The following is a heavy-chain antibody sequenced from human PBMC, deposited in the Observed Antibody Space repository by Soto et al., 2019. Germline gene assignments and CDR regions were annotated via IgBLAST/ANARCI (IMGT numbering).Heavy chain of an antibody. V-gene: IGHV3-23*01. Sequence: ESGGGLVQPGGSLRLSCAASGFTFSSYAMSWVRQAPGKGLEWVSTISGSGGTTYYADSVKGRFTISRDNSKNTLYLQMNSLRVEDTAVYYCAKDRYDSSGYFFNDYWGQGTLVTVSS. D-gene: IGHD3-22*01. CDR3: AKDRYDSSGYFFNDY. J-gene: IGHJ4*02. CDR1: GFTFSSYA. CDR2: ISGSGGTT.